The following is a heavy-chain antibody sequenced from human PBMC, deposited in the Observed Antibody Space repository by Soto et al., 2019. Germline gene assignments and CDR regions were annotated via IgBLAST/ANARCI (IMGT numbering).Heavy chain of an antibody. Sequence: GGSLRLSCAASGFIFSTHAMSWVRQAPGKGLEWVLSISGRTGDTYYADAVKGRFTISRDNSKNTVTMHMNSLRAEDTAVYYCARESSAWPNYFDSWGQGTLVTVS. J-gene: IGHJ4*02. CDR3: ARESSAWPNYFDS. D-gene: IGHD3-22*01. CDR2: ISGRTGDT. V-gene: IGHV3-23*01. CDR1: GFIFSTHA.